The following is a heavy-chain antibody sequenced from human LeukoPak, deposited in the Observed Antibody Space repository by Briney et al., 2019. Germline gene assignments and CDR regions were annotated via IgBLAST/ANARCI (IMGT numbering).Heavy chain of an antibody. Sequence: GGSLRLSCAASGFTFSSYWMSWVRQAPGKGLEWVANIKQDGSEKYYVDSVKGRFTISRDNAKNSLYLQMNSLRAEDTAVYYCARDAKVGAEQDYFDYWGQGTLVTVSS. CDR1: GFTFSSYW. CDR3: ARDAKVGAEQDYFDY. V-gene: IGHV3-7*01. CDR2: IKQDGSEK. D-gene: IGHD1-26*01. J-gene: IGHJ4*02.